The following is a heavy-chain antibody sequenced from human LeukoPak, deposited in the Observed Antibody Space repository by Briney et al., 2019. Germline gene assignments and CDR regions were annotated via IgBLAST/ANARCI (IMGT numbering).Heavy chain of an antibody. CDR3: ACDYGDYHEYFQH. Sequence: GRSLRLSCAASGFTFSSYGMHRVRQAPGKGLEWVAVIWYDGSNKYYADSVKGRFTISRDNSKNTLYLQMNSLRAEDTAVYYCACDYGDYHEYFQHWGQGTLVTVSS. D-gene: IGHD4-17*01. CDR2: IWYDGSNK. V-gene: IGHV3-33*08. CDR1: GFTFSSYG. J-gene: IGHJ1*01.